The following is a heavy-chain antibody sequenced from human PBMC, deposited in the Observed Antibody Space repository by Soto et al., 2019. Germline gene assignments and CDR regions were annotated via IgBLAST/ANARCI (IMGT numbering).Heavy chain of an antibody. D-gene: IGHD6-19*01. CDR3: ARDSGSGWYGTYDAFDI. J-gene: IGHJ3*02. Sequence: GGSLRLSCAASGFTFSSYSMNWVRQAPGKGLEWVSSISSSSSYIYYADSVKGRFTISRDNAKNSLYLQMNSLRAEDTAVYYCARDSGSGWYGTYDAFDIWGQGTMVTVSS. V-gene: IGHV3-21*01. CDR2: ISSSSSYI. CDR1: GFTFSSYS.